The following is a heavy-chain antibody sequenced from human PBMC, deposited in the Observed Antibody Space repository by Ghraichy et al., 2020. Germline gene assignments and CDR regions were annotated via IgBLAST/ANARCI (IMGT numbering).Heavy chain of an antibody. CDR2: LRFDGSNK. Sequence: TCAASGFNISSYGLHWVRQAPGKGLEWVALLRFDGSNKYYADSVKGRFIISRDTSKNTLYLQMNSLRAEDTAVYYCASGKGWISDYWGQGTLVTVSS. D-gene: IGHD2-2*03. CDR3: ASGKGWISDY. J-gene: IGHJ4*02. CDR1: GFNISSYG. V-gene: IGHV3-33*01.